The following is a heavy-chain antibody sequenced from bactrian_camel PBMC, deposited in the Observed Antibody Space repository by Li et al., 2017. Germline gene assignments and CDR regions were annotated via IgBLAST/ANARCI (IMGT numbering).Heavy chain of an antibody. Sequence: VQLVESGGGSAQSGGSLRLSCAASGFTFSSSDMAWVRQAPGKERELISSISGDGRPYYADSVKGRFTISQDSAKHTVYQQMDSLKPEDTAAYYCVIAAPGWPIRMRACGGFGRWGQGTQVTVS. CDR1: GFTFSSSD. CDR3: VIAAPGWPIRMRACGGFGR. CDR2: ISGDGRP. V-gene: IGHV3S10*01. D-gene: IGHD6*01. J-gene: IGHJ6*01.